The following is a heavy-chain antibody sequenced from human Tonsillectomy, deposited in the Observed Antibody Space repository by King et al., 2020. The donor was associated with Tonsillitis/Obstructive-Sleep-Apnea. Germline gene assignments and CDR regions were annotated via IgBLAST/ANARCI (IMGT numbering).Heavy chain of an antibody. D-gene: IGHD3-3*01. V-gene: IGHV4-31*03. J-gene: IGHJ6*03. Sequence: VQLQESGPGLVKPSQTLSLTCTVSGGSIRSAGYYWSWIRQHPGKGLEWIGCIYYSGSTYYNPSLKSRVTISVDTSKNHFSLKLSSVTAADTAVYYCARDPLSYPVGVVRPDGDYYYLDVWGKGTTVTVSS. CDR1: GGSIRSAGYY. CDR3: ARDPLSYPVGVVRPDGDYYYLDV. CDR2: IYYSGST.